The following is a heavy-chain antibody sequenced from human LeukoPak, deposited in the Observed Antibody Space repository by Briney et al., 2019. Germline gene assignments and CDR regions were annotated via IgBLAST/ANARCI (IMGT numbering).Heavy chain of an antibody. J-gene: IGHJ4*02. CDR1: GFTFSSYW. V-gene: IGHV3-74*01. Sequence: AESLTLSCAVSGFTFSSYWMHWVRHAPGKGLVWVSRINSDESSTSYADSVKGRFTISRDNAKNTLFLQMNSLRVEDTALYYCAKEGQYSTGPPSYWGQGTLVTVSS. CDR2: INSDESST. D-gene: IGHD6-19*01. CDR3: AKEGQYSTGPPSY.